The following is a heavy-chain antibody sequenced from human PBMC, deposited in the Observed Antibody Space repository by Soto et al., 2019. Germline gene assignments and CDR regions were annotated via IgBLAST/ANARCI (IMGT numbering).Heavy chain of an antibody. V-gene: IGHV4-30-4*01. CDR3: ASSFLGVIYDSSGPAQVDY. CDR2: IYYSGST. J-gene: IGHJ4*02. Sequence: PSETLSLTCTVSGGSISSGDYYWSWIRQPPGKGLEWIGYIYYSGSTYYNPSLKSRVTISVDTSKNQFSLKLSSVTAADTAVYYCASSFLGVIYDSSGPAQVDYWGQGTLVTVSS. CDR1: GGSISSGDYY. D-gene: IGHD3-22*01.